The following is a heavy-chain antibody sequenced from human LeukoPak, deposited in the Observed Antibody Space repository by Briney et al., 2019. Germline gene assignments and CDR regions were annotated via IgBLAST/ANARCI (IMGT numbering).Heavy chain of an antibody. CDR2: ISTYNGNI. Sequence: GASVKVSCKASGYTFRSYGIPWVRQAPGQGLAWMGWISTYNGNIDYSQKLQGRVTMTTDTSTNTAYMELRSLRSDDTAVYYCAKDRISSGGCFDPWGQGTLINVSS. D-gene: IGHD6-25*01. V-gene: IGHV1-18*01. CDR1: GYTFRSYG. J-gene: IGHJ5*02. CDR3: AKDRISSGGCFDP.